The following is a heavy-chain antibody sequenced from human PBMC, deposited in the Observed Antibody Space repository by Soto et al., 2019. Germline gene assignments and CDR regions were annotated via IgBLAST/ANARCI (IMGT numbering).Heavy chain of an antibody. CDR1: GYTFTSYA. J-gene: IGHJ4*02. CDR3: ARDAPPADY. CDR2: ISAYNGNT. Sequence: QVQLVQSGAEVKKPGASVKVSCKASGYTFTSYAISWVRQAPGQGLEWMGWISAYNGNTNYAQKFQGRVTMTTDTSTSTAYRELRSLRSDDSAGYYCARDAPPADYWGQGTLVTVSA. V-gene: IGHV1-18*01.